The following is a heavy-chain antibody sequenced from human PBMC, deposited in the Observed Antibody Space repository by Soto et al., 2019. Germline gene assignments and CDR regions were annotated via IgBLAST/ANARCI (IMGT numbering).Heavy chain of an antibody. CDR1: GFTFSDYY. V-gene: IGHV3-11*01. CDR3: ARESLGYRFRYFDL. Sequence: PGGSLRLSCAASGFTFSDYYMSWIRQAPGKGLEWVSYISSSGSTIYYADSVKGRFTISRDNAKNSLYLQMNSLRAEDTAVYYCARESLGYRFRYFDLWGRGILVTVSS. CDR2: ISSSGSTI. J-gene: IGHJ2*01. D-gene: IGHD2-15*01.